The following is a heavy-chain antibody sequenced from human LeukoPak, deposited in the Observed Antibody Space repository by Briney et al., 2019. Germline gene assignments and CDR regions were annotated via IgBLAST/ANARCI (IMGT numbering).Heavy chain of an antibody. J-gene: IGHJ5*02. D-gene: IGHD2-15*01. V-gene: IGHV5-51*01. CDR2: IYPGDSDT. Sequence: GESLKISCKGSGYSFTSYWIGWVRQMPGKGLEWMGIIYPGDSDTGYSPSLQGQVTISADKSISTAYLQWSSLKASDTAMYYCARQDESGYCSGGSCPYWFDPWGQGTLVTVSS. CDR1: GYSFTSYW. CDR3: ARQDESGYCSGGSCPYWFDP.